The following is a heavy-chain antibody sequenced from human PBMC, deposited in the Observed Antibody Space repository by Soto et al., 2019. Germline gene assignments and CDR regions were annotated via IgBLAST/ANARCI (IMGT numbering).Heavy chain of an antibody. CDR3: AGAADGDNWFDP. CDR2: IYYSGST. V-gene: IGHV4-39*07. J-gene: IGHJ5*02. Sequence: SETLSHTCTVSGGSISSSSYYWGWIRQPPGKGLEWIGSIYYSGSTNYNPSLKSRVTISVDTSKNQFSLKLSSVTAADTAVYYCAGAADGDNWFDPWGQGTLVTVSS. D-gene: IGHD3-16*01. CDR1: GGSISSSSYY.